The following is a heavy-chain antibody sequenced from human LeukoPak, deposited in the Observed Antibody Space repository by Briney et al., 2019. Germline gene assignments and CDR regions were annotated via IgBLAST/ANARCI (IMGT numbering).Heavy chain of an antibody. Sequence: GESLKISCKGSGYSFINYWIGWVRQMPGKGLEWMGIIYPGVSNIRYSPSFQGQVTISVDKSISTAYLQWSSLKASDTAMYYCARSRDYSSGYYLIFDYWGQGTLVTVSS. V-gene: IGHV5-51*01. J-gene: IGHJ4*02. CDR2: IYPGVSNI. CDR1: GYSFINYW. CDR3: ARSRDYSSGYYLIFDY. D-gene: IGHD6-19*01.